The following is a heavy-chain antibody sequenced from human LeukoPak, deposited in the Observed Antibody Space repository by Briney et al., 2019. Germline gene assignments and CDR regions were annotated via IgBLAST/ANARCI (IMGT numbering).Heavy chain of an antibody. CDR3: ARVWLPSLVYYGMDV. D-gene: IGHD2-8*02. J-gene: IGHJ6*02. CDR2: ISYDGSNK. V-gene: IGHV3-30-3*01. Sequence: GRSLRLSCAASGFTFSSYAMHWVRQAPGKGLEWEAVISYDGSNKYYADSVKGRFTISRDNSKNTLYLQMNSLRAEDTAVYYCARVWLPSLVYYGMDVWGQGTTVTVSS. CDR1: GFTFSSYA.